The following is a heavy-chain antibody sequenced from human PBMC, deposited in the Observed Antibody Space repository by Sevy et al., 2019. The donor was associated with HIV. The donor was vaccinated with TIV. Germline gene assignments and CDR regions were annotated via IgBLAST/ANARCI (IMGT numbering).Heavy chain of an antibody. J-gene: IGHJ4*02. CDR2: ISSDGSNK. D-gene: IGHD5-12*01. V-gene: IGHV3-30-3*01. CDR1: GFTFSSYA. Sequence: GGSLRLSCAASGFTFSSYAMHWVRQAPGKGLEWVAVISSDGSNKYYADSVKGRFSISRDDSKNTLYLQMNSLRAEDTAMYYCASDRKSGHDLDYWGQGTLVTVSS. CDR3: ASDRKSGHDLDY.